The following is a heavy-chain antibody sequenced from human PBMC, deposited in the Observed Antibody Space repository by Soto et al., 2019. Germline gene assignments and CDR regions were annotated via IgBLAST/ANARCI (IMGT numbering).Heavy chain of an antibody. CDR3: ARAGGLGAVAADY. J-gene: IGHJ4*02. Sequence: QLQLQESGSGLVKPSQTLSLTCAVSGGSISSGGYSWSWIRQPPGKGLEWIGYIYHSGSTYYNPSRKSRVTISVDRAKNQLSLKLSSVTAADTAVYYCARAGGLGAVAADYWGQGTLVTVSS. CDR1: GGSISSGGYS. D-gene: IGHD6-19*01. CDR2: IYHSGST. V-gene: IGHV4-30-2*01.